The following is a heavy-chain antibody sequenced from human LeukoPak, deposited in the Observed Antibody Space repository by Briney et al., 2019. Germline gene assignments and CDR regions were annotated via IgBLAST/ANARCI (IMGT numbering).Heavy chain of an antibody. V-gene: IGHV3-23*01. CDR3: AKGSGYYGAFDI. CDR2: ISGSGGST. D-gene: IGHD3-3*01. CDR1: GFAFSSYA. J-gene: IGHJ3*02. Sequence: GGSLRLSCAASGFAFSSYAMSWVRQAPGKGLEWVSAISGSGGSTYYADSVKGRFTISRDNSKNTLYLQMNSLRAEDTAVYYCAKGSGYYGAFDIWGQGTMVTVSS.